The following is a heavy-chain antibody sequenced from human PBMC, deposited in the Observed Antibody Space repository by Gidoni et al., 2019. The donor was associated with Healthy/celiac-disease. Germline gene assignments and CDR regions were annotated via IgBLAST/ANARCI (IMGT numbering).Heavy chain of an antibody. CDR2: IYTGVNT. Sequence: VQLVETGGGWIQPGGSLRLSCTACGFTVSGNYMRRVRQPPGKGLEWVSCIYTGVNTYYADSVKGRFTISRDNSKNTLYLQMNSLRAEDTAVYYCAGTYYDILTGYQTGYWGQGTLVTVSS. CDR1: GFTVSGNY. D-gene: IGHD3-9*01. V-gene: IGHV3-53*02. J-gene: IGHJ4*02. CDR3: AGTYYDILTGYQTGY.